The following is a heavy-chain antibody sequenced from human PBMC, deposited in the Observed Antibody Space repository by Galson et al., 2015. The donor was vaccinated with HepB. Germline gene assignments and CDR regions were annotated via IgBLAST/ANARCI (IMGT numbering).Heavy chain of an antibody. D-gene: IGHD3-3*01. CDR2: MSSSLTTI. J-gene: IGHJ3*02. Sequence: SLRLSCAASGFTFSAYSMNWVRQAPGKGLEWISYMSSSLTTIYYSDAVEGRFTISRDNDKNSLFLQMDSLRDEDTAVYYCARARLRFLEWSFQEDALDIWGRGTTVIVSS. CDR1: GFTFSAYS. V-gene: IGHV3-48*02. CDR3: ARARLRFLEWSFQEDALDI.